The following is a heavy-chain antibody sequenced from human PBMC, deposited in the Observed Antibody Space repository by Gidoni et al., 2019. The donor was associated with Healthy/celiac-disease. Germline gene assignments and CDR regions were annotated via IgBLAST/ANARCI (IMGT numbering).Heavy chain of an antibody. CDR2: ISSSSSYI. V-gene: IGHV3-21*01. D-gene: IGHD3-3*01. J-gene: IGHJ6*02. CDR3: ARDGKWLLSYVTSYYYGMDV. Sequence: EVQLVESGGGLVKPGGSLRLSCAASGFTFLRYSMNWVRQAPGKGLEWVSSISSSSSYIYYADSVKGRFTISRDNAKNSLYLQMNSLRAEDTAVYYCARDGKWLLSYVTSYYYGMDVWGQGTTVTVSS. CDR1: GFTFLRYS.